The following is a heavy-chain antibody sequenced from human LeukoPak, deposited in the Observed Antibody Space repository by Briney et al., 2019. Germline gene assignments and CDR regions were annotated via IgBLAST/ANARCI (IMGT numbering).Heavy chain of an antibody. Sequence: GGSLRLSCAASVFTCSGHAMSWVRQAPGKGLEGVSGISTRGGSIYYGNSVKGRFAISRDNSKNMVYLQMNSLRAEDTAVYYCAKDRPGEAWFGYWGQGILVTVSS. CDR2: ISTRGGSI. J-gene: IGHJ4*02. CDR1: VFTCSGHA. D-gene: IGHD7-27*01. V-gene: IGHV3-23*01. CDR3: AKDRPGEAWFGY.